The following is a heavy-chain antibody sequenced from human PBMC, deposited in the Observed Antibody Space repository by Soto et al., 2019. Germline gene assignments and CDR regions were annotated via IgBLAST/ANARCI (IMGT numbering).Heavy chain of an antibody. CDR2: SSGSGGST. CDR3: AKNYGDYYYYGLDV. CDR1: GFTFSSYA. Sequence: EVQLLESGGGLVQPGGSLRLSCAASGFTFSSYAMSWVRQAPGKGLEWVSASSGSGGSTYYADSVKGRLTISRDNSKNTLYMQMNSLRAEDTAVYYCAKNYGDYYYYGLDVWGQGTTVTVSS. D-gene: IGHD4-17*01. V-gene: IGHV3-23*01. J-gene: IGHJ6*02.